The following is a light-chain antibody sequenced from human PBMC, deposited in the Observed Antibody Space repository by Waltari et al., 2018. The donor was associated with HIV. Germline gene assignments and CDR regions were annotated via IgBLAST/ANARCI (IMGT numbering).Light chain of an antibody. CDR1: SSNIGNNP. CDR2: SNG. J-gene: IGLJ3*02. V-gene: IGLV1-44*01. Sequence: QSVLTQPPSASGTPGQRVTISCSGGSSNIGNNPVNWYQQLSGTAPRLLIYSNGQLSSGFPGRFSGSKSGTSASLAISGLQSEDEADYYCSAWDDSLNGPVFGGGTRLTVL. CDR3: SAWDDSLNGPV.